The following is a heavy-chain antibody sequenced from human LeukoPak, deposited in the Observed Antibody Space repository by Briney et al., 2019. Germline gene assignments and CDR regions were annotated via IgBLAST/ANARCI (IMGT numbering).Heavy chain of an antibody. CDR2: IYSGGST. J-gene: IGHJ4*02. D-gene: IGHD4-17*01. Sequence: GGSLRLSCAASGFTVSSNYMNWVRQAPGKGLEWVSVIYSGGSTYYADSVKGRFTVSRDNSKNTLYLQMNSLRAEDTAVYYCAREAVTRNYFDYWGQGTLVTVSS. V-gene: IGHV3-53*01. CDR3: AREAVTRNYFDY. CDR1: GFTVSSNY.